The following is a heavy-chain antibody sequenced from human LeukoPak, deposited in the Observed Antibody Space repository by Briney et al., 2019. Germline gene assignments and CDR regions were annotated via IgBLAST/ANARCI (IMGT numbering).Heavy chain of an antibody. CDR2: ISGGGGST. V-gene: IGHV3-23*01. CDR3: ATGDCSSTSCYFLY. J-gene: IGHJ4*02. Sequence: GGSLRLSCAASGFTFSSYAMSWVRQAPGKGLEWVSAISGGGGSTYYADSVKGRFTISRDKSKNTLYLQMNSLSAEDTAVYYCATGDCSSTSCYFLYWGQGTLVTVSS. D-gene: IGHD2-2*01. CDR1: GFTFSSYA.